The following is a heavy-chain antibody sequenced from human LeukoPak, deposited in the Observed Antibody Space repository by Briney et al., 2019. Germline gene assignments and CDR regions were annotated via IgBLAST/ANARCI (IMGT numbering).Heavy chain of an antibody. CDR3: AREIRFLGWLSPYYYGMDV. CDR2: IHYSGST. D-gene: IGHD3-3*01. V-gene: IGHV4-59*01. Sequence: SETLSLTCTVSGGSISSYYWSWIRQPPGKGLEWIGYIHYSGSTNYNPSLKSRVTISVDTSKNQFSLKLSSVTAADTAVYYCAREIRFLGWLSPYYYGMDVWGQGTTVTVSS. J-gene: IGHJ6*02. CDR1: GGSISSYY.